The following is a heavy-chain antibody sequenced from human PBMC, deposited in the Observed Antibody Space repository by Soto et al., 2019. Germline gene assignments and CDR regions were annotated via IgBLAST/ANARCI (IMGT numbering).Heavy chain of an antibody. J-gene: IGHJ5*02. CDR3: AKPITAGGSNS. Sequence: EARILESGGGLAQPGGSLKISCTASGFNFNIYAMSWVRQAPGKGLEWVSGISASATQTYYAESVKGRLAISRDNSKSTLYLQLDSLTPEDTARYYCAKPITAGGSNSWGPGTLVAVSS. D-gene: IGHD3-10*01. V-gene: IGHV3-23*01. CDR1: GFNFNIYA. CDR2: ISASATQT.